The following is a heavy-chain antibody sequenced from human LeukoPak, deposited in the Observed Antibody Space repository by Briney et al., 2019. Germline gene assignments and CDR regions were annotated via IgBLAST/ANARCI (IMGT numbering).Heavy chain of an antibody. V-gene: IGHV4-59*08. D-gene: IGHD4-17*01. CDR1: GGSISPYF. Sequence: SETLSLTCTVSGGSISPYFWSWIRQPPGKGLEWIGYISYSGSTNYNPSLKSRVTISVDTSKNQFSLQLSSVTAADTAVYYCARHGYGDYVDYYYYMDVWGKGTTVTVSS. CDR2: ISYSGST. CDR3: ARHGYGDYVDYYYYMDV. J-gene: IGHJ6*03.